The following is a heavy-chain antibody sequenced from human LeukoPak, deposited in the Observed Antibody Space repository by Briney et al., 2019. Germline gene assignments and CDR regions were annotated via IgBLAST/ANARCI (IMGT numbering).Heavy chain of an antibody. D-gene: IGHD6-13*01. Sequence: PGGSLRLSCAISGFSVSGLSFTDAWVTWVRQAPGKGLEWVARISGDGTPVYAAPVKARFTISRDNSKNTLYLQMNSLRAEDTAVYYCARGSSSWYLMDYYYGMDVWGQGTTVTVSS. V-gene: IGHV3-66*01. CDR1: GFSVSGLSFTDAW. J-gene: IGHJ6*02. CDR3: ARGSSSWYLMDYYYGMDV. CDR2: ISGDGTP.